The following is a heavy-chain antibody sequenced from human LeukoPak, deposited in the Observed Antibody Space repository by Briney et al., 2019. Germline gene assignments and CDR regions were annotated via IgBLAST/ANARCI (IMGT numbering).Heavy chain of an antibody. CDR3: ARNQGYYDSSGYYDWFDP. J-gene: IGHJ5*02. V-gene: IGHV4-39*07. Sequence: SETLSLTCTVSGGSISSSSYYWGRIRQSPGKGLERIGSIYYSGSTNYNPSLKSRVTISVDTSKNQFSLKLSSVTAADTAVYYCARNQGYYDSSGYYDWFDPWGQGTLVTVSS. CDR1: GGSISSSSYY. CDR2: IYYSGST. D-gene: IGHD3-22*01.